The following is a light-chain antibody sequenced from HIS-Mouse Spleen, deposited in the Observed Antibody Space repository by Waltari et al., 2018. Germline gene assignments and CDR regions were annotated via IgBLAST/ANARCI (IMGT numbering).Light chain of an antibody. Sequence: SYELTQPPSVLVSPGQTARITCSGDAFPKKYAYWYQQKSGQAPVLVIYEDSKRPSGIPERFSGSSSGTMATLTISGAQVEDEADYYCYSTDSSGNHRVFGGGTKLTVL. J-gene: IGLJ2*01. CDR2: EDS. V-gene: IGLV3-10*01. CDR1: AFPKKY. CDR3: YSTDSSGNHRV.